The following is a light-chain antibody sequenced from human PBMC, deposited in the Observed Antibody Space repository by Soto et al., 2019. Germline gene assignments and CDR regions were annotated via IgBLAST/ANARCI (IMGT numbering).Light chain of an antibody. V-gene: IGKV1-33*01. CDR3: QQYDNLPLT. CDR1: QDISSY. Sequence: DIQMTQSPSSLSASFGDRVAITCQATQDISSYLNWYQQKPGKAHKLLIYDASNLETGVPSRFSGSGSGTDFTFTISSLQPEDIATYYCQQYDNLPLTFGGGTKVDIK. J-gene: IGKJ4*01. CDR2: DAS.